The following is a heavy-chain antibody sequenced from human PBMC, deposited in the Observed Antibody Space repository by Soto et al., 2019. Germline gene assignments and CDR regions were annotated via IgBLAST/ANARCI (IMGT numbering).Heavy chain of an antibody. CDR1: GGPISSGDYY. J-gene: IGHJ4*02. Sequence: SETLSLTCTVSGGPISSGDYYWSWLRQPPGKGLEWIGYIYYSRSTYYNPSLKSLVTISVDTSKNQFSLKLSSVTAADTAVYYCARKHLTYYYDSSGYYGFDYWGQGTLVTVSS. CDR2: IYYSRST. CDR3: ARKHLTYYYDSSGYYGFDY. D-gene: IGHD3-22*01. V-gene: IGHV4-30-4*01.